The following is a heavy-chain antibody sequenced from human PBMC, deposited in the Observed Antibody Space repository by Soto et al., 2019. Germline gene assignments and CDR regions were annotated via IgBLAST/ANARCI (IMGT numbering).Heavy chain of an antibody. CDR3: AKDIPTSGYTLYYFDS. D-gene: IGHD3-3*01. J-gene: IGHJ4*02. V-gene: IGHV3-23*01. CDR1: GFTFSNYA. CDR2: ISYTGGST. Sequence: EVQLLESGGGLVQPGGSLRLSCAASGFTFSNYAMTWVRQAPGKGLEWVSAISYTGGSTYYADSVKGRFTISRDNSKNPLYLQMNSLRAEDTAVYYCAKDIPTSGYTLYYFDSWGQGTLVTVSS.